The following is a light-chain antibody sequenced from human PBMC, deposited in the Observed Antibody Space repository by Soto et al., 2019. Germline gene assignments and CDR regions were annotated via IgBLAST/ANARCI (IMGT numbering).Light chain of an antibody. J-gene: IGLJ2*01. V-gene: IGLV2-8*01. CDR1: SSAVGGYNF. CDR2: EVS. CDR3: SSYAGSNIVV. Sequence: QSVLTQPPSASGSPGQSVTISCTGTSSAVGGYNFVSWYQQHPGKAPKLMIYEVSERPSGVPDRFSGSKSGNTASLTVSGLQAEDEADYYCSSYAGSNIVVFGGGTKVTVL.